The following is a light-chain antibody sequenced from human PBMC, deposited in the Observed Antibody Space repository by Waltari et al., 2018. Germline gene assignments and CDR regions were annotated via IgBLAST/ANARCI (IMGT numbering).Light chain of an antibody. CDR1: QSLLDTEDGNTY. J-gene: IGKJ1*01. CDR3: MQGIEYPPT. CDR2: EVS. V-gene: IGKV2-40*01. Sequence: DIVMTQTPLSLPVALGEPASISCRSIQSLLDTEDGNTYLDWYLHKPGQSPQLLIYEVSNRASGVPDRFSGSGSDTDFTLKISRVEAEDVGVYYCMQGIEYPPTFGQGTKVEIK.